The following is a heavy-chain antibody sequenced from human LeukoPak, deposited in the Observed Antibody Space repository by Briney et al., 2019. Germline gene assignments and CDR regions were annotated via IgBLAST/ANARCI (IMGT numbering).Heavy chain of an antibody. CDR2: ISGSGGST. V-gene: IGHV3-23*01. CDR3: AKWVYDNRGSLCHYFDY. CDR1: GFTFSSYA. J-gene: IGHJ4*02. Sequence: PGGSLRLSCAASGFTFSSYAMSWVRQAPGKGLEWVSAISGSGGSTYYADSVKGRFTISRDNSKNTLYLQMNSLRAEDTAVYYCAKWVYDNRGSLCHYFDYWGQGTLVTVSS. D-gene: IGHD3-22*01.